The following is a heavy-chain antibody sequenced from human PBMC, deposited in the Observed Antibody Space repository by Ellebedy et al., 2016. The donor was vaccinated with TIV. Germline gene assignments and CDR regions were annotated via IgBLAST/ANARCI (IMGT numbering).Heavy chain of an antibody. J-gene: IGHJ6*02. CDR1: GFTFSSYS. Sequence: PGGSLRLSCAASGFTFSSYSMNRVRQAPGKGLEWVSSISSSSSYIYYADSVKGRFTISRDNAKNSLYLQMNSLRAEDTAVYYCGVIGGVAGYYYYGMDVWGQGTTVAVSS. CDR2: ISSSSSYI. D-gene: IGHD6-19*01. CDR3: GVIGGVAGYYYYGMDV. V-gene: IGHV3-21*01.